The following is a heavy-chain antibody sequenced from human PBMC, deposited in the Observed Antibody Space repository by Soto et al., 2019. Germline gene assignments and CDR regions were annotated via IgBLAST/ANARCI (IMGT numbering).Heavy chain of an antibody. J-gene: IGHJ2*01. D-gene: IGHD3-22*01. CDR1: GFTFSSYA. V-gene: IGHV3-23*01. Sequence: EVQLLESGGGLVQPGGSLRLSCAASGFTFSSYAMSWVRQAPGKGLEWVSAISGSGGSTYYADSVKGRFTISRDNSMXXLXQXXNSLRAENTAVYYCAKDLNTMIVVVIRGRSRCFDLWGRGTLVTVSS. CDR2: ISGSGGST. CDR3: AKDLNTMIVVVIRGRSRCFDL.